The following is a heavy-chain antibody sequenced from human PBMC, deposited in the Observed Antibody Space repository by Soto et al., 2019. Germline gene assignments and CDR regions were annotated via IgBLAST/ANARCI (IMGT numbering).Heavy chain of an antibody. CDR1: GFTFSTYW. D-gene: IGHD3-3*02. CDR2: RKPYGSER. CDR3: ARALASDGSL. Sequence: EVQLVESGGGLVQPGWSLRLSCAASGFTFSTYWMHWVRQAPGQGLEWVANRKPYGSERYYVDSVKGRLTISRDNAKNSLSLQMSSLRAEDTAVYYCARALASDGSLWGQGPLVTVSS. J-gene: IGHJ4*02. V-gene: IGHV3-7*01.